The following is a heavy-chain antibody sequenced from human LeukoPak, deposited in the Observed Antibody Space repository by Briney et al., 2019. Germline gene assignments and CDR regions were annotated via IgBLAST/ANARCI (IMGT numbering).Heavy chain of an antibody. CDR2: IYYSGST. V-gene: IGHV4-30-4*01. J-gene: IGHJ3*02. CDR3: ASDYYSSRHFDI. D-gene: IGHD6-13*01. CDR1: GGSISSGDYY. Sequence: SETLSLTCTVSGGSISSGDYYWSWIRQPPGKGLEWIEYIYYSGSTYYNPSLKSRVTISVDTSKNQFSLKLSSVTAADTAVYYCASDYYSSRHFDIWGQGTMVTVSS.